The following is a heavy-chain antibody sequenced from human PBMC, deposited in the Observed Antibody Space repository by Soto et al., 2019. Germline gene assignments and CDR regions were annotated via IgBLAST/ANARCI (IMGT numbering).Heavy chain of an antibody. CDR1: GGSISRGGYY. D-gene: IGHD2-21*02. J-gene: IGHJ6*02. V-gene: IGHV4-31*03. CDR3: ASQKEAYCGGDCYSDYYYGMDV. Sequence: SEALSVTCTVSGGSISRGGYYWSWIRQHPGKGLEWIGYIYYSGSTYYNPSLKSRVTISVDTSKNQFSLKLSSVTAADTAVYYCASQKEAYCGGDCYSDYYYGMDVWGQGTTVTVSS. CDR2: IYYSGST.